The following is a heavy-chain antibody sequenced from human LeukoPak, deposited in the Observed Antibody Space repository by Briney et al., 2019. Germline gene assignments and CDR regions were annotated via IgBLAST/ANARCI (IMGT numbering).Heavy chain of an antibody. CDR3: AIMAGDDAFDI. V-gene: IGHV4-34*08. CDR1: GFIFSSYA. CDR2: INHSGST. J-gene: IGHJ3*02. D-gene: IGHD6-19*01. Sequence: GSLRLSCAASGFIFSSYAMSWIRQPPGKGLEWIGEINHSGSTNYNPSLKSRVTISVDTSKNQFSLKLSSVTAADTAVYYCAIMAGDDAFDIWGQGTMVTVSS.